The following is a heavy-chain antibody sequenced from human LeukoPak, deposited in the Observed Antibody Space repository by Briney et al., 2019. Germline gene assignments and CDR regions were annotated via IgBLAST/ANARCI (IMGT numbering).Heavy chain of an antibody. Sequence: PSETLSLTCTVSGGSIRSYYWSWIRQPPGEGLEWIGYIYYSGSTNYNPSLKSRVTISVDTSKNQFSLKLSSVTAADTAVYYCARSRGAYYYGMDVWGQGTPVTVSS. V-gene: IGHV4-59*01. CDR3: ARSRGAYYYGMDV. J-gene: IGHJ6*02. D-gene: IGHD2-2*01. CDR1: GGSIRSYY. CDR2: IYYSGST.